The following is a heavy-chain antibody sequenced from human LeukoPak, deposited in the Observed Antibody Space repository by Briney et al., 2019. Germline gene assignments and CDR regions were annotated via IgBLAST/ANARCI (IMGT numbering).Heavy chain of an antibody. D-gene: IGHD3-22*01. J-gene: IGHJ1*01. CDR2: INPNSGGT. CDR3: ARDGVGYYDSSGYYYFQH. CDR1: GYTFNSYG. Sequence: AASVKVSCKASGYTFNSYGISWVRQAPGQGLEWMGWINPNSGGTNYAQKFQGRVTMTRDTSISTAYMELSRLRSDDTAVYYCARDGVGYYDSSGYYYFQHWGQGTLVTVSS. V-gene: IGHV1-2*02.